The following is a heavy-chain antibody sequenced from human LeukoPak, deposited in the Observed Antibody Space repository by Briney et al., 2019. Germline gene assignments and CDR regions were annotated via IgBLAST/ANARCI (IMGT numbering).Heavy chain of an antibody. J-gene: IGHJ4*02. CDR2: MNPNSGNT. CDR1: GYTFTSYD. CDR3: ARGQGYCSGGSCYYLFDY. D-gene: IGHD2-15*01. V-gene: IGHV1-8*01. Sequence: ASVKVSCKASGYTFTSYDINWVRQATGQGLEWMGWMNPNSGNTGYAQKFQGRVTMTRNTSISTAYMELSSLRSEDTAVYYCARGQGYCSGGSCYYLFDYWGQGTLVTVSS.